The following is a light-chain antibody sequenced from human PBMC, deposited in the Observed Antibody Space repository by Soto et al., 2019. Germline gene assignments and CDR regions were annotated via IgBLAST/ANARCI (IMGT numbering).Light chain of an antibody. CDR3: QAWDRITVV. CDR2: QDT. Sequence: SYELTQPPSVSVSPGQTASITCSGDKLGTKYACWYQQKPGQSPVLVIHQDTKRPSGIPERFAGSNSGNTATLTISGTQAMDEADYYCQAWDRITVVFGGGTKLTVL. J-gene: IGLJ2*01. CDR1: KLGTKY. V-gene: IGLV3-1*01.